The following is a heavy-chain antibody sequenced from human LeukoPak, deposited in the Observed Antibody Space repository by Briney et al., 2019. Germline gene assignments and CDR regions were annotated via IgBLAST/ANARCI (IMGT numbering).Heavy chain of an antibody. D-gene: IGHD2-2*01. J-gene: IGHJ3*02. CDR1: GFTFSSYS. V-gene: IGHV3-33*08. Sequence: GGSLRLSCAASGFTFSSYSMNWVRQAPGKGLEWVAVIWYDGSNKYYADSVKGRFTISRDNSKNTLYLQMNSLRAEDTAVYYCTRARRFCSGTTCNHDVFDIWGQGTMVTVSS. CDR3: TRARRFCSGTTCNHDVFDI. CDR2: IWYDGSNK.